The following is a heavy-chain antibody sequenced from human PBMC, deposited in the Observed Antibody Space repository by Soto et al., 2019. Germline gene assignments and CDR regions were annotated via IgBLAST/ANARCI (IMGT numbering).Heavy chain of an antibody. D-gene: IGHD1-26*01. Sequence: EASVKVSCKASGYTFTSCYMHWVRQAPGQGLEWMGIINPSGGSTSYAQKFQGRVTMTRDTSTSTVYMELSSLRSEDTAVYYCARTRPPVGATVYYYGMDVWGQGTTVTVSS. CDR2: INPSGGST. J-gene: IGHJ6*02. CDR3: ARTRPPVGATVYYYGMDV. CDR1: GYTFTSCY. V-gene: IGHV1-46*01.